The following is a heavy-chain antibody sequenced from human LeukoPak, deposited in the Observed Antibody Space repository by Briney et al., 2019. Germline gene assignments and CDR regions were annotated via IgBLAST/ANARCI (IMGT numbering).Heavy chain of an antibody. Sequence: GASVKVSCKASGYTFTSYYMHWVRQAPGQGLEWMGIINPSGGSTSYAQKFQGRVTMTRDTSTSTVYMELSSLRSEDTAVYYCATLTIDDGYKFEGYYFDYWGQGTLVTVSS. D-gene: IGHD5-24*01. V-gene: IGHV1-46*01. CDR1: GYTFTSYY. CDR3: ATLTIDDGYKFEGYYFDY. J-gene: IGHJ4*02. CDR2: INPSGGST.